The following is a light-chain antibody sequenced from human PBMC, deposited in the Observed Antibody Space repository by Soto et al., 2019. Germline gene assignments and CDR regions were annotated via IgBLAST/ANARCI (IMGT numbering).Light chain of an antibody. CDR2: SND. J-gene: IGLJ2*01. Sequence: QSVLTQPPSLSGTPGQRVTISCSGSSSNIGSNYVYWYQQLPGTAPKLLIYSNDQRPSGVPDRFSGSKSGTSASLAISGLQYEDEADYYCAAWDDSLNGRVFGGGTKLTVL. CDR1: SSNIGSNY. CDR3: AAWDDSLNGRV. V-gene: IGLV1-44*01.